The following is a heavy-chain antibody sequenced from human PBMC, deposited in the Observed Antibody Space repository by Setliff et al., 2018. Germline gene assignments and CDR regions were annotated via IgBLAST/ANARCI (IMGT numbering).Heavy chain of an antibody. J-gene: IGHJ4*02. CDR3: TRGRGPRVVVAVPLDF. CDR2: ISPYNGDA. Sequence: GASVKVSCKTSGYNFVTFGVNWVRQVPGQGFEWMGWISPYNGDANYAQKFQGRVTMTTDTSTGTAYVELRTLSSDDTAVYYCTRGRGPRVVVAVPLDFWGQGTLVTVSS. CDR1: GYNFVTFG. V-gene: IGHV1-18*01. D-gene: IGHD2-15*01.